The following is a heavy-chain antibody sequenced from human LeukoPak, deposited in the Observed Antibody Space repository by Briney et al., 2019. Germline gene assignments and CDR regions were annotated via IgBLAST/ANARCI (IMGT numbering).Heavy chain of an antibody. D-gene: IGHD5-12*01. V-gene: IGHV4-59*01. CDR3: ARGLVLATDDAFDI. CDR2: VYDNDIS. J-gene: IGHJ3*02. CDR1: GASIRSYF. Sequence: SETLSLTCSVSGASIRSYFWSWLRHSPGKGLEWIGYVYDNDISNFNPSLESRVTILVDRSKSQFSLKLRSVTAADTAVYYCARGLVLATDDAFDIWGPGTMVTVSS.